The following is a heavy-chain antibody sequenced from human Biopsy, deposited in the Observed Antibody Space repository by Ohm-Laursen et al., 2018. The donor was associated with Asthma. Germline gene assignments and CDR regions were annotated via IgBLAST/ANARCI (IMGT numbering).Heavy chain of an antibody. Sequence: SLRLSCAASGFIFSGSNMFWVRQAPGKGLEWLAGISYDGMSEYYADSVKGRFTISRDFYKNTLYLQMDSLRAEDTAVYYCARGDSSGWSHYYFDYWGQGTLVTVSS. D-gene: IGHD6-19*01. CDR1: GFIFSGSN. CDR2: ISYDGMSE. V-gene: IGHV3-30*14. J-gene: IGHJ4*02. CDR3: ARGDSSGWSHYYFDY.